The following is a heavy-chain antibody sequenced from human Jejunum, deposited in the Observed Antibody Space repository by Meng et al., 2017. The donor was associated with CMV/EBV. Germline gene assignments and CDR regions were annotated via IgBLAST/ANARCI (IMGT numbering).Heavy chain of an antibody. CDR3: ARDLVVVPAAMGVYYYYGMDV. V-gene: IGHV3-11*04. D-gene: IGHD2-2*01. J-gene: IGHJ6*02. CDR2: ISSSGSTI. Sequence: YYMSRIRQAPGKGLEWVSYISSSGSTIYYADSVKGRFTISRDNAKNSLYLQMNSLRAEDTAVYYCARDLVVVPAAMGVYYYYGMDVWGQGTTVTVSS. CDR1: YY.